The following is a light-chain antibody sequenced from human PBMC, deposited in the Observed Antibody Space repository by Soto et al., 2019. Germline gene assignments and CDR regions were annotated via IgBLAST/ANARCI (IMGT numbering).Light chain of an antibody. Sequence: EIVMTQSPATLSVSPGARAPLSCRASQSVSSYLAWYQQKPGQAPRLLIYDASNRATGIPARFSGSGSGTDFTLTISSLEPEDFAVYYCQQRSNWPLTFGGGTKVDI. CDR2: DAS. CDR1: QSVSSY. V-gene: IGKV3-11*01. CDR3: QQRSNWPLT. J-gene: IGKJ4*01.